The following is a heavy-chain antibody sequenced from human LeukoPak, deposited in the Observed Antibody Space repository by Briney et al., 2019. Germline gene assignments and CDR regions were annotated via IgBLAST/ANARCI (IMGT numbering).Heavy chain of an antibody. CDR2: IRSDSFTA. CDR3: AKDLVLPGYQPFDS. Sequence: GGSLRLYCAASGFDLTRHAMSWVRQTPGKGLEWVSDIRSDSFTATYADSVKGRFTISRDNSKKTLYLQMNSLRVEDTAVYYCAKDLVLPGYQPFDSWGQGTLVTVSS. D-gene: IGHD3-9*01. J-gene: IGHJ4*02. CDR1: GFDLTRHA. V-gene: IGHV3-23*01.